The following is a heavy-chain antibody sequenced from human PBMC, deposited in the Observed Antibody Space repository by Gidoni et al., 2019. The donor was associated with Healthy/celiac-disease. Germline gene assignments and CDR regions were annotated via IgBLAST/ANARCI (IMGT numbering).Heavy chain of an antibody. V-gene: IGHV5-51*01. D-gene: IGHD3-3*01. CDR3: ARRCWSGYYTGEEKDAFDY. J-gene: IGHJ4*02. CDR1: VYSFTTFS. Sequence: EVQLVQSGAEVKTPWESLKISCTGSVYSFTTFSIGWVRQMPGKGLEWRGIIYPGDSDTRYSPSFQGQVTISADKSISTAYLKWSSLKASDTAMYYCARRCWSGYYTGEEKDAFDYWGQGTLVTVSA. CDR2: IYPGDSDT.